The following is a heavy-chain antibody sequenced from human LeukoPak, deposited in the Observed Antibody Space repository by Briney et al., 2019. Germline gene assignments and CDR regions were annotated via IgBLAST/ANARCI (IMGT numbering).Heavy chain of an antibody. J-gene: IGHJ4*02. Sequence: GRSLRLSCAASGFTFSNYGMHWVRQVPGKGLEWVGVISYDGRSEYYADSVKGRFSISRDNPKNTLYLQMNSLRAEDTAVYYCARSPYGSGSYYPFDYWGQGTLVTVSS. CDR1: GFTFSNYG. D-gene: IGHD3-10*01. V-gene: IGHV3-30*03. CDR2: ISYDGRSE. CDR3: ARSPYGSGSYYPFDY.